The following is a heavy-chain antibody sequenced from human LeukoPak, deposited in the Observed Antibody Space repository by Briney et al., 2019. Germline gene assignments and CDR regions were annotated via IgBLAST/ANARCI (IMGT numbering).Heavy chain of an antibody. D-gene: IGHD1-1*01. J-gene: IGHJ4*02. CDR1: GFTFSSNS. CDR3: AKSKVCALGTLDY. V-gene: IGHV3-23*01. CDR2: ISGSGRST. Sequence: PGGSLRLSCTASGFTFSSNSMSWVRQAPGKGLEWVAAISGSGRSTYYADSVKGRFTISRANSKDTLYLQMNSLRPRATALYYSAKSKVCALGTLDYWAPGTLVTVSS.